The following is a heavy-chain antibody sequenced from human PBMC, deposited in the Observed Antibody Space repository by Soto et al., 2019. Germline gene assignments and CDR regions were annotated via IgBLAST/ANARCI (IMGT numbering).Heavy chain of an antibody. J-gene: IGHJ4*02. V-gene: IGHV3-23*01. CDR3: AKEPSGSYPLCY. CDR2: ISGSGGST. D-gene: IGHD1-26*01. CDR1: GFTISSYA. Sequence: GGSRRLSEAASGFTISSYAMSWVRQAPGKGLEWVSAISGSGGSTYYADSVKGRFTISRDNSKNTLYLQMNSLRAEDTAVYYCAKEPSGSYPLCYWGQGTLVPVSS.